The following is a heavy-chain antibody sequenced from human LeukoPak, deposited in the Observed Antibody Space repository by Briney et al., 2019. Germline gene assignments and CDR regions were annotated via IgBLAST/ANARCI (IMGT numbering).Heavy chain of an antibody. CDR1: GFTFSSYS. V-gene: IGHV3-21*06. J-gene: IGHJ4*02. CDR2: ISSSSYI. D-gene: IGHD4/OR15-4a*01. Sequence: PGGSLRLSCAASGFTFSSYSMNWVRQAPGKGLEWVSSISSSSYIYYADSVKGRFTISRDNAKNSLILQMNSLRAEDTALYYCARDDYGGLDYWGQGTLVTVSS. CDR3: ARDDYGGLDY.